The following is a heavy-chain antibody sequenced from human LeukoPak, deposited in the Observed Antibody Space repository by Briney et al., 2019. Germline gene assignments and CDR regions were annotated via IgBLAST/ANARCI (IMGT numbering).Heavy chain of an antibody. J-gene: IGHJ4*02. D-gene: IGHD2-2*01. CDR1: GSTFSSYW. CDR2: IYHSGST. Sequence: GSLRLSCAVSGSTFSSYWMSWVRQAPGKGLEWIGSIYHSGSTYYNPSLKSRVTISVDTSKNQFSLKLSSVTAADTAVYYCARFCCSSTTSDYWGQGTLVIVSS. V-gene: IGHV4-4*02. CDR3: ARFCCSSTTSDY.